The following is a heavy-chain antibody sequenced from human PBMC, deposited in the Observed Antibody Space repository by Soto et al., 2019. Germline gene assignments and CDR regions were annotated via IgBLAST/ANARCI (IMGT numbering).Heavy chain of an antibody. J-gene: IGHJ6*02. Sequence: EVQRLESGGGLVQPGGSLRLSCAASGFTISSYTMRWFRQAPGKGLEWATTISDSGDMTYYAESERGRFTISRDNSMNTLYLQMHSLRAEDTAVYYCAKGRGSNYYYGMDVWGQGITVTVSS. D-gene: IGHD3-10*01. V-gene: IGHV3-23*01. CDR3: AKGRGSNYYYGMDV. CDR2: ISDSGDMT. CDR1: GFTISSYT.